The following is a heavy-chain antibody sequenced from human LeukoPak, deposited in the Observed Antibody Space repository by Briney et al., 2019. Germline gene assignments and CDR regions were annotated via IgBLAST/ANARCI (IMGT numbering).Heavy chain of an antibody. J-gene: IGHJ5*02. CDR1: GYIFTSYW. D-gene: IGHD3-3*01. CDR3: ARRTSLEWSSDNWFDP. V-gene: IGHV5-51*01. CDR2: IYPGDSDT. Sequence: GESLKISCKGSGYIFTSYWIGWVRQMPGKGLEWMGIIYPGDSDTRYSPSFQGQVTISADKSISTAYLQWSSLKASATAMYYCARRTSLEWSSDNWFDPWGQGTLVTVSS.